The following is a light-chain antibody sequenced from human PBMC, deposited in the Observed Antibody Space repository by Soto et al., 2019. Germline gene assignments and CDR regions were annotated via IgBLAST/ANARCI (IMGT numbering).Light chain of an antibody. V-gene: IGKV1-5*03. CDR2: KAS. CDR1: QSINDW. J-gene: IGKJ1*01. CDR3: QQYNTYPS. Sequence: DTQMTQSPSTLSASVGDRVTITCRASQSINDWLAWYQQKPAQAPKLLIFKASSLESEVPPRFSGSGSGTEFTLTSGSLQPDDFSTYYCQQYNTYPSFGQGTKVEIK.